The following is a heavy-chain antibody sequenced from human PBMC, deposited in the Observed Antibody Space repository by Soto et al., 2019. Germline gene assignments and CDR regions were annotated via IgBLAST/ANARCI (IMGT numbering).Heavy chain of an antibody. CDR3: ARGLQGVDY. D-gene: IGHD4-4*01. CDR1: GFTFSSYG. V-gene: IGHV3-33*01. Sequence: QVQLVESGGGVVQPGRSLRLSCTASGFTFSSYGMHWVRQAPGKGLEWVAVIWSHGRNEYYADSVKGRFTISRDNSKNTLYLQMNSLRAEDTAMYYCARGLQGVDYWGQGTLVTVSS. CDR2: IWSHGRNE. J-gene: IGHJ4*02.